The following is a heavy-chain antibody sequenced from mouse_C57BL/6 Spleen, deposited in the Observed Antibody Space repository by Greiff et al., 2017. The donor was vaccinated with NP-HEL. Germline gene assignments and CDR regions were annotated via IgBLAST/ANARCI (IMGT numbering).Heavy chain of an antibody. CDR3: ARGNSNYGAMDY. V-gene: IGHV1-18*01. CDR1: GYPFTDYN. J-gene: IGHJ4*01. Sequence: EVQLQQSGPELVKPGASVKIPCKASGYPFTDYNLDWVKQSHGKSLEWIGDINPNNGGTIYNQKFKGKATLTVDKSASTAYMELRSLTSEDTAGYYCARGNSNYGAMDYWGQGTSVTVSS. D-gene: IGHD2-5*01. CDR2: INPNNGGT.